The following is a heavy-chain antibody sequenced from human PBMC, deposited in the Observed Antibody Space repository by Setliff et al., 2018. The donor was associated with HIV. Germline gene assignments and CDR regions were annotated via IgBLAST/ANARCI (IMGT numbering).Heavy chain of an antibody. CDR1: GGTFSNYA. CDR2: IIPIFGST. D-gene: IGHD3-10*01. V-gene: IGHV1-69*13. CDR3: ARDDHFYDSGSYYSDWYFDL. J-gene: IGHJ2*01. Sequence: SVKVSCKASGGTFSNYAISWVRQAPGQGLEWMGGIIPIFGSTKYAQKFQGRVTITADESTSTADMELSSLRSEDTAVYYCARDDHFYDSGSYYSDWYFDLWGRGTLVTVSS.